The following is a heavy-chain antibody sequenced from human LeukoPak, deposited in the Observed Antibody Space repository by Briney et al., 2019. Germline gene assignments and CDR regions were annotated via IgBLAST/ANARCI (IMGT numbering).Heavy chain of an antibody. V-gene: IGHV3-30-3*01. D-gene: IGHD3-10*01. CDR1: GFTFSSYA. Sequence: PGGALRLSGAASGFTFSSYAMQWVRQAPGKGLEWVAVISYDGSNKYYADSVKGRFTISRDNSKNTLYLQMNSLRAEDTAVYYSASLFTHWVRGAPNDYWGQGTLVTASS. J-gene: IGHJ4*02. CDR2: ISYDGSNK. CDR3: ASLFTHWVRGAPNDY.